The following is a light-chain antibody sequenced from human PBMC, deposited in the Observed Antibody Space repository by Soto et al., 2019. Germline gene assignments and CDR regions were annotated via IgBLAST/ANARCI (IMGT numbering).Light chain of an antibody. CDR2: SNN. J-gene: IGLJ2*01. Sequence: QSVLTQPPSASGTPGQRVTISCSGSTSNIGSNTVNWYPQLPGTAPKLLIYSNNQRPSGVLDRLSGSKSGTSASLAISRLRSEDAADYNCAAWDDSLNGVVFGGGTKVTVI. CDR1: TSNIGSNT. CDR3: AAWDDSLNGVV. V-gene: IGLV1-44*01.